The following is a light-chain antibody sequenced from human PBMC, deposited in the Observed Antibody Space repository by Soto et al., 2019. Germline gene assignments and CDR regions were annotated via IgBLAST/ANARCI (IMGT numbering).Light chain of an antibody. CDR1: QSISSW. CDR2: DAS. CDR3: QQYENYWT. Sequence: IQMAQSPSALSASVGDRVTITCRASQSISSWLAWYQQKPGKAPKLLIYDASSLESGVPSRFSGSGSGTEFTLTISNLQPDDCATYYCQQYENYWTFGQGTKVDIK. J-gene: IGKJ1*01. V-gene: IGKV1-5*01.